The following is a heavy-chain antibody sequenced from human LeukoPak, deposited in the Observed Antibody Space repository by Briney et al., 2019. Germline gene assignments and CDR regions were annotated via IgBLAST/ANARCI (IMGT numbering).Heavy chain of an antibody. D-gene: IGHD3-22*01. CDR2: ISSSSSYI. CDR3: ATAITMIVEGAFDT. CDR1: GFTFSSYS. Sequence: GGSLRLSCAASGFTFSSYSMNWVRQAPGKGLEWVSSISSSSSYIYYADSVKGRFTISRDNAKNSLYLQMNSLRAEDTAVYYCATAITMIVEGAFDTWGQGTMVTVSS. J-gene: IGHJ3*02. V-gene: IGHV3-21*01.